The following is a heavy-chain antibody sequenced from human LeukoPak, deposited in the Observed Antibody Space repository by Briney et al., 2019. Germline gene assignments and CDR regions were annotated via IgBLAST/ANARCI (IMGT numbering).Heavy chain of an antibody. Sequence: SETLSPTCTFSGGSISSYYWSWIRQPAGKGLEWIGRIHTTGSTNYNPSLTSRVTMSVDTSKNQFSLKLSSVTAADTAVYYCARGRYYYDSSGYDAFDIWGQGTMVTVSS. V-gene: IGHV4-4*07. CDR3: ARGRYYYDSSGYDAFDI. CDR1: GGSISSYY. J-gene: IGHJ3*02. CDR2: IHTTGST. D-gene: IGHD3-22*01.